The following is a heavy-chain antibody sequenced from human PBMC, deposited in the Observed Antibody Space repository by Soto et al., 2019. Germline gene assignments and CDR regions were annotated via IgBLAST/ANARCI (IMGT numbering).Heavy chain of an antibody. J-gene: IGHJ5*02. D-gene: IGHD1-1*01. V-gene: IGHV1-2*02. CDR3: AGGSNWNSNWFDP. Sequence: QVQLVQSGAEVKRPGASVKVSCKTSGYTFTNYYIHWVRQAPGQGLECMGWINPSSGGTMFAQKFRGRVTMTRDTSITTVYMELTSLTSDDTAVYYCAGGSNWNSNWFDPWGQGTLVTVSS. CDR1: GYTFTNYY. CDR2: INPSSGGT.